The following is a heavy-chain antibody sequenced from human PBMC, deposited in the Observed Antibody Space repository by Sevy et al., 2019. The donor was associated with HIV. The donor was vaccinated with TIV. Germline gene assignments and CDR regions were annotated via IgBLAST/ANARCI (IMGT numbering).Heavy chain of an antibody. V-gene: IGHV3-21*01. D-gene: IGHD1-1*01. Sequence: GGSLRLSCAASGFIFSSYSMNWVRQAPGKGLEWVSFSSSATHYTYYADSVKGRFTVSRDYAKNSLFLQMNSLTAEDTAVYYCARTTGGSEAAFDFWGQGTMVTVSS. CDR1: GFIFSSYS. CDR2: SSSATHYT. J-gene: IGHJ3*01. CDR3: ARTTGGSEAAFDF.